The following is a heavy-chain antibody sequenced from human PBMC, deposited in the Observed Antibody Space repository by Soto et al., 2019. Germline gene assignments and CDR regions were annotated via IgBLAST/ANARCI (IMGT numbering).Heavy chain of an antibody. CDR1: GFTFSNYA. CDR2: LTGSGTTT. J-gene: IGHJ4*02. Sequence: EVQLLESGGGLVQPGGSLRLSCATSGFTFSNYAMTWVRQAPGKGLEWVSALTGSGTTTYYADSVKGRFTISRDIYKNTLYLQMNSLGAEDTAVYYGAKDATYSSSWYGGIDYWGQGTLVTVSS. CDR3: AKDATYSSSWYGGIDY. D-gene: IGHD6-13*01. V-gene: IGHV3-23*01.